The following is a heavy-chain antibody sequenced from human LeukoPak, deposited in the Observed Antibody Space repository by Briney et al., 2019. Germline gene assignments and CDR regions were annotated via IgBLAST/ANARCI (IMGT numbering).Heavy chain of an antibody. CDR2: IYYSGST. V-gene: IGHV4-31*11. Sequence: SETLSLTCAVANESVSRGSYSWSWIRQSPGKGLEWIGYIYYSGSTYYNPSLKSRVTISVDTSKNQFSLKLSSVTAADTAVYYCARGAAAAGTFDYWGQGTLVTVSS. J-gene: IGHJ4*02. CDR3: ARGAAAAGTFDY. D-gene: IGHD6-13*01. CDR1: NESVSRGSYS.